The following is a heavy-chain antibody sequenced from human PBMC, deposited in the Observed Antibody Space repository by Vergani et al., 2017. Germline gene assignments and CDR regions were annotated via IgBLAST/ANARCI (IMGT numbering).Heavy chain of an antibody. CDR2: ISTTSDTI. Sequence: DVQLVDSGGDLVQPGGSLRLSCAASGFTFSSYSMNWVRQAPGKGLEWISYISTTSDTIYYADSVRGRFTISRDNGKNSLYLEMNSLRVEDTAVYFCARSLVAGKGGYWGQGTRVTVSS. V-gene: IGHV3-48*01. CDR3: ARSLVAGKGGY. J-gene: IGHJ4*02. D-gene: IGHD6-19*01. CDR1: GFTFSSYS.